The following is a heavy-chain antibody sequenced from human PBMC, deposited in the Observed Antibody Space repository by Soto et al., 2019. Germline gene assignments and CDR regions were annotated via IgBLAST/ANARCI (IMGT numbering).Heavy chain of an antibody. D-gene: IGHD6-13*01. J-gene: IGHJ4*01. CDR2: VKTKADGGTT. CDR1: GFSFSNAW. V-gene: IGHV3-15*01. CDR3: TARAAATGFFDY. Sequence: EVQLVESGGDLVIPGGSLRLSCAASGFSFSNAWMSWVRQAPGKGLEWVGRVKTKADGGTTDYAAPVKGRFTISRDASRNTLFLQMNSLKTEDTAVYFCTARAAATGFFDYWGHGTLVTVSS.